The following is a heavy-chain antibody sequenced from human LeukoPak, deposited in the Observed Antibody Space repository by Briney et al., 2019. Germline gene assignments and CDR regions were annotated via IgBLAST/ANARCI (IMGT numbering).Heavy chain of an antibody. J-gene: IGHJ4*02. V-gene: IGHV3-74*03. CDR2: INSDGST. CDR3: ARVRHGEGYFDS. Sequence: GGSLRLSCAASGFTFSSYWMHWVRQAPGKGLVWVSRINSDGSTTYADSVKGRFTISRDNAKNTLYLQMDSLRGEDTAVYYCARVRHGEGYFDSWGQGTLVTVSS. CDR1: GFTFSSYW. D-gene: IGHD4-17*01.